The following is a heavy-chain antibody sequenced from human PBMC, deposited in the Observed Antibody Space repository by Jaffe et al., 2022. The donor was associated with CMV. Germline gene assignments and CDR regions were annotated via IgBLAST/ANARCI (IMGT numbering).Heavy chain of an antibody. CDR3: ARDLGTTVTNYYYYGMDV. D-gene: IGHD4-17*01. CDR2: INSDGSST. J-gene: IGHJ6*02. Sequence: EVQLVESGGGLVQPGGSLRLSCAASGFTFSSYWMHWVRQAPGKGLVWVSRINSDGSSTSYADSVKGRFTISRDNAKNTLYLQMNSLRAEDTAVYYCARDLGTTVTNYYYYGMDVWGQGTTVTVSS. CDR1: GFTFSSYW. V-gene: IGHV3-74*01.